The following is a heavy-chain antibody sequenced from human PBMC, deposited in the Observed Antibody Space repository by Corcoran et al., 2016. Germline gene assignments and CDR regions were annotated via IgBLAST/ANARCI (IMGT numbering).Heavy chain of an antibody. V-gene: IGHV5-51*01. Sequence: EVHLVQSGAEVKKPGESLKISCKGSGYSFTSYWIAWVRQMPGKGLEWMGIIYPGDSDTSYSPSFKGQVTISADKSISPGYLQWSSLKASDTAMHYCARRERGLYYLDSWGQGTLVSVSS. J-gene: IGHJ4*02. CDR2: IYPGDSDT. CDR1: GYSFTSYW. D-gene: IGHD1-26*01. CDR3: ARRERGLYYLDS.